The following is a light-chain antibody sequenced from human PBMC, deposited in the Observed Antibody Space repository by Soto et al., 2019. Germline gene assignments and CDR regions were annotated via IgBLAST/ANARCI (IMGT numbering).Light chain of an antibody. Sequence: EIVLTQSPGTLCLSPGERATLSCRASQSVGSTFLAWYHQKPGQAPRLLIYGVSTRATGIPDRFSGSWSGTDFTLSISRLEPEDFAVYYCGQFVSSPPRTFGQGTKVEIK. CDR3: GQFVSSPPRT. CDR2: GVS. J-gene: IGKJ1*01. CDR1: QSVGSTF. V-gene: IGKV3-20*01.